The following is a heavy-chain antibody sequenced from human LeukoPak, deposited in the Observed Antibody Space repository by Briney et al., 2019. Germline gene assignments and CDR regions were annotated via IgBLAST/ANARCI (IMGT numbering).Heavy chain of an antibody. CDR3: ARDPRSSSHDAFDI. Sequence: GGSLRLFCAASGFTFSSYWMSWVRQAPGKGLEWVANIKQDGSEKYYVDSVKGRFTISRDNAKNSLYLQMNSLRAEDTAVYYCARDPRSSSHDAFDIWGQGTMVTVSS. CDR1: GFTFSSYW. CDR2: IKQDGSEK. J-gene: IGHJ3*02. V-gene: IGHV3-7*01. D-gene: IGHD6-6*01.